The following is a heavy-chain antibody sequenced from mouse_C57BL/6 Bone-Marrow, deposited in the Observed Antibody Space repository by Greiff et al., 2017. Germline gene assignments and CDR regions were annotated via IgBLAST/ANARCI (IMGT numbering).Heavy chain of an antibody. CDR2: ISNLAYSI. J-gene: IGHJ4*01. V-gene: IGHV5-15*01. CDR1: GFTFSDYG. Sequence: DVMLVESGGGLVQPGGSLKLSCAASGFTFSDYGMAWVRQAPRKGPEWVAFISNLAYSIYYADTGTGRFTISRENAKNTLYLEMSSLRSEDTAMYYCARGYYAMDYWGQGTSVTVSS. CDR3: ARGYYAMDY.